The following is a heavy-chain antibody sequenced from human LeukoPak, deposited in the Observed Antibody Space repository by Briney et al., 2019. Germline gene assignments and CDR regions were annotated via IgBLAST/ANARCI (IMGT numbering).Heavy chain of an antibody. V-gene: IGHV4-59*08. CDR1: GGSISSYY. CDR2: IYDSGST. D-gene: IGHD6-19*01. J-gene: IGHJ4*02. Sequence: PSETLSLTCTVSGGSISSYYWSWIRQPPGKGLEWIGYIYDSGSTNYNPSLKSRVTISVDTSKNQFSLKLSSVTAADTAVYYCARKCSGWFVEWGQGTLVTVSS. CDR3: ARKCSGWFVE.